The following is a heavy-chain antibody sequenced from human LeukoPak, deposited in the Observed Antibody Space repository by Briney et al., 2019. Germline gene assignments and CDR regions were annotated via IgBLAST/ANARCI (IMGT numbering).Heavy chain of an antibody. CDR1: GGSISCGDYY. CDR2: IFYSGNT. D-gene: IGHD6-6*01. CDR3: ARGSGIQKHKYSSSRPDY. Sequence: PSETLSLTCTVSGGSISCGDYYWSWIRQPPGKGLKWIGYIFYSGNTYYNPSLKSRVTISVDTSKNQFSLKLSSVTAADTAVYYCARGSGIQKHKYSSSRPDYWGQGTLVTVSS. V-gene: IGHV4-30-4*01. J-gene: IGHJ4*02.